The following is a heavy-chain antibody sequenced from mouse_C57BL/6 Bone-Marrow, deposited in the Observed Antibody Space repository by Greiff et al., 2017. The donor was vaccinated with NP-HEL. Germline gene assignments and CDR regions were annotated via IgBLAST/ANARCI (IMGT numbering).Heavy chain of an antibody. J-gene: IGHJ1*03. V-gene: IGHV7-1*01. D-gene: IGHD4-1*01. Sequence: EVKVVESGGGLVQSGRSLRLSCATSGFTFSDFYMEWVRQAPGKGLEWIAASRNKANDYTTEYSASVKGRFIVSRDTSQSILYLQMNGLRSEDTAIYYCARDNWYWCFDVGGTGTTVTVSS. CDR2: SRNKANDYTT. CDR3: ARDNWYWCFDV. CDR1: GFTFSDFY.